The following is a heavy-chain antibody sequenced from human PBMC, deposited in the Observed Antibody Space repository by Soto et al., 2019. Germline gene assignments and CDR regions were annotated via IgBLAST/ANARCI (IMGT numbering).Heavy chain of an antibody. CDR1: GYTFTSYG. CDR3: ARGPNPSITMIVVAPDY. CDR2: ISAYNGNT. V-gene: IGHV1-18*01. D-gene: IGHD3-22*01. Sequence: GASVKVSGKASGYTFTSYGISWVRQAPGQGLEWMGWISAYNGNTNYAQKLQGRVTMTTDTSTSTAYMELRSLRSDDTAVYYCARGPNPSITMIVVAPDYWGQGTLVTVSS. J-gene: IGHJ4*02.